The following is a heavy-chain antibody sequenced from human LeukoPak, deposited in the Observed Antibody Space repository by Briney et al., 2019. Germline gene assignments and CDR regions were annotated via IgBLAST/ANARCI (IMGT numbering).Heavy chain of an antibody. J-gene: IGHJ5*02. D-gene: IGHD2-15*01. CDR3: AREWVVGAWFDP. CDR1: GASISGYL. CDR2: VYDNGDT. Sequence: SETLSLTCTVSGASISGYLWTWIRQPPGKGLEWIGYVYDNGDTNYHPSFTGRVSISVDVSKNQFSLKLSSVTAADTAVYYCAREWVVGAWFDPWGQGTLVTVSS. V-gene: IGHV4-4*08.